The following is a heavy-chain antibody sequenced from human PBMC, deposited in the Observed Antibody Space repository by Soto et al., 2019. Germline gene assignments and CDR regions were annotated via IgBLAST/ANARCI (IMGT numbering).Heavy chain of an antibody. V-gene: IGHV4-39*01. CDR1: GDTISNSSYY. CDR2: IYYSGST. CDR3: ARLDVAVAGDY. Sequence: ASETLSLTCTVSGDTISNSSYYWGWIRQPPGKGLEWIGSIYYSGSTYYNPSLKSRVTISVDTSKNQFSLKLSSVTAADTAVYYCARLDVAVAGDYWGQGTLVTVSS. D-gene: IGHD6-19*01. J-gene: IGHJ4*02.